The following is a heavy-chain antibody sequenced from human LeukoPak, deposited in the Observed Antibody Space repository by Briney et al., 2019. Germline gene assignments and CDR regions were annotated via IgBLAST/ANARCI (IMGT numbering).Heavy chain of an antibody. D-gene: IGHD3-9*01. CDR3: AKDQGRYFDWSYYYFDY. J-gene: IGHJ4*02. V-gene: IGHV3-23*01. Sequence: GGSLRLSCAASGFTFSSYGMSWVRQAPGKGLEWVSAISRSGGSTYYADSVKGRFTVSRDNSKTTLYLQMNSLRAEDTAVYYCAKDQGRYFDWSYYYFDYWGQGTLVTVSS. CDR1: GFTFSSYG. CDR2: ISRSGGST.